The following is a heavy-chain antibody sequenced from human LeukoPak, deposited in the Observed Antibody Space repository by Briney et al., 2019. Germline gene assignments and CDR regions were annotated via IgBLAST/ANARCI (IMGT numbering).Heavy chain of an antibody. D-gene: IGHD5-12*01. CDR3: VRDGGVSGYDLLDY. J-gene: IGHJ4*02. CDR2: INQDGSKE. CDR1: GFIFSNYW. Sequence: GSLRLSCTASGFIFSNYWMTWVRQAPGKGLEWLAQINQDGSKEYYIDSVKARFSISRDNARNSLSLQMNSLRAEDTAVYYCVRDGGVSGYDLLDYWGQGTLVTVSS. V-gene: IGHV3-7*01.